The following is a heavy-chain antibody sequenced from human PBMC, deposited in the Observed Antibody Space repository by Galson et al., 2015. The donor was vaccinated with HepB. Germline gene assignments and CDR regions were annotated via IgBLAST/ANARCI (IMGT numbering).Heavy chain of an antibody. D-gene: IGHD3-10*01. V-gene: IGHV4-59*01. CDR3: ATRGMGGSAH. J-gene: IGHJ4*02. CDR2: ASSSGTS. CDR1: VDSMNRFW. Sequence: SETLSLTCTVSVDSMNRFWWTWIRLPPGKGLEWIGHASSSGTSNYNPTLKGRATVSVDASKNQISLTLMSVIPSDTAASYCATRGMGGSAHWGQGTLVTVSS.